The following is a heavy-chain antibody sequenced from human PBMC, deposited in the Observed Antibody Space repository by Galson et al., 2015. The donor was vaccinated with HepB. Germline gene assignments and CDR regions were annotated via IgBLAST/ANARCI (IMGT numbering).Heavy chain of an antibody. J-gene: IGHJ6*03. CDR3: ARGGGRVVPAAIRVIYYYYMDV. CDR1: GGSFSGYY. Sequence: SEPLSLTCAVYGGSFSGYYWSWIRQPPGKGLGWIGEINHSGSTNYNPSLKSRVTISVDTSKNQFSLKLSSVTAADTAVYYCARGGGRVVPAAIRVIYYYYMDVWGKGTTVTVSS. V-gene: IGHV4-34*01. D-gene: IGHD2-2*01. CDR2: INHSGST.